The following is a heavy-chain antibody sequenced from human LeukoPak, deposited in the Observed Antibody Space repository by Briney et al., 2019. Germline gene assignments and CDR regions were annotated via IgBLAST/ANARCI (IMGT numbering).Heavy chain of an antibody. D-gene: IGHD4-23*01. CDR3: ARDRIDYGGNEAGFDY. CDR1: GGSISTYF. Sequence: SETLSLTCTVSGGSISTYFWSWIRQPPGKGLEWIGYVYYSGSTSYNPSLKSRVTILVDTSKNQFSLKLTSVTAADTAVYYCARDRIDYGGNEAGFDYWGQGALVTVSS. CDR2: VYYSGST. J-gene: IGHJ4*02. V-gene: IGHV4-59*01.